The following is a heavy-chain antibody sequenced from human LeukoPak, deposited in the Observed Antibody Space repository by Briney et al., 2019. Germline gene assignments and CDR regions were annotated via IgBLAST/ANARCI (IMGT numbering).Heavy chain of an antibody. D-gene: IGHD1-26*01. CDR2: LSSSGATT. V-gene: IGHV3-23*01. Sequence: GGSLRLSCAASGFTSSSYVMSWVRQAPGKGLEWVSALSSSGATTYYGDSVEGRFTISRDNSKNTLYLQMNSLRAEDTAVYYCARATTGKPVVHYFDYWGKGTTVTVSS. CDR3: ARATTGKPVVHYFDY. J-gene: IGHJ4*03. CDR1: GFTSSSYV.